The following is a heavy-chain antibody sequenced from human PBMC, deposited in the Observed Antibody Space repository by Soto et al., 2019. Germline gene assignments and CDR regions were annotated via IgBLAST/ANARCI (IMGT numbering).Heavy chain of an antibody. V-gene: IGHV4-39*01. CDR1: GGSISSSSYY. J-gene: IGHJ1*01. CDR2: IYYSGST. Sequence: QLQLQESGPGLVKPSETLSLTCTVSGGSISSSSYYWGWIRQPPGKGLEWIGSIYYSGSTYYNPSLKSRVTISVDTSKNQFSLKLSSVTAADTAVYYCARHKGPEYFQHWGQGTLVTVSS. CDR3: ARHKGPEYFQH.